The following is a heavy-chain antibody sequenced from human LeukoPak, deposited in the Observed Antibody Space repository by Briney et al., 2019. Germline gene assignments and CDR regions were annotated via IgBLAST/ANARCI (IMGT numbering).Heavy chain of an antibody. CDR2: IKSKPDGGTI. CDR3: TTDYDGGY. Sequence: PGGSLRLSCAASGFTFSNAWMSWVRHAPGKGLEWVGRIKSKPDGGTIHYAAPVKGRFTVSRDDSKNTVHLQMNSLITEDTAAYYCTTDYDGGYWGQGTLVTVSS. J-gene: IGHJ4*02. CDR1: GFTFSNAW. V-gene: IGHV3-15*01. D-gene: IGHD3-3*01.